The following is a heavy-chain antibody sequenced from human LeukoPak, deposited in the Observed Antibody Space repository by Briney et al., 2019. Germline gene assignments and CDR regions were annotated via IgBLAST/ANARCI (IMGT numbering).Heavy chain of an antibody. CDR3: AREGAYCGGDCQSYYFDY. V-gene: IGHV3-23*01. CDR2: ISGSGGST. Sequence: GGSLRLSCVASGFTFRNYGMHWVRQAPGKGLEWVSGISGSGGSTYYAESVKGRFTISRDNSKNTLYLQMSSLRADDTAVYYCAREGAYCGGDCQSYYFDYWGQGTLVTVSS. J-gene: IGHJ4*02. CDR1: GFTFRNYG. D-gene: IGHD2-21*02.